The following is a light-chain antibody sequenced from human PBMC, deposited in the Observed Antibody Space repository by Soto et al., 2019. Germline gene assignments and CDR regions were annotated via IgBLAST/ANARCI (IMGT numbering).Light chain of an antibody. CDR2: DAF. J-gene: IGKJ1*01. CDR1: QSVGSN. V-gene: IGKV3-15*01. Sequence: EIVMTQSPATLSVSPGERATLFCRASQSVGSNLAWYQQKLGQSPRLLIYDAFTRHTGVPARFSGSGSGTEFTLTISSLQSEDFAVYYWQQYNNWPPQGTFGQGTKVEMK. CDR3: QQYNNWPPQGT.